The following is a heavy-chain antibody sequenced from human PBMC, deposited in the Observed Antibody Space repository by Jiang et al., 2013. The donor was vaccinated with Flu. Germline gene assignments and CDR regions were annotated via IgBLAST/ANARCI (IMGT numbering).Heavy chain of an antibody. CDR2: IYYSGST. V-gene: IGHV4-59*01. CDR1: GGSITGYY. Sequence: LLKPSETLSLTCTVSGGSITGYYWSWVRQPPGKGLEWIGHIYYSGSTNYNPALKSRVTISVDTSKNQFSLRLSSVTAADTAVYYCARGQGYNLFWGQGTLDTVSS. D-gene: IGHD5-24*01. CDR3: ARGQGYNLF. J-gene: IGHJ4*02.